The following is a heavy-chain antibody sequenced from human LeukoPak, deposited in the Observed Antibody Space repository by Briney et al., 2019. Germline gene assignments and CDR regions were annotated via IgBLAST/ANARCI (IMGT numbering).Heavy chain of an antibody. J-gene: IGHJ5*02. CDR2: MYHSGST. Sequence: SETLSLTCSVSGYSISSGYYWGWIRQPPGKGLEWIGSMYHSGSTYYNLSLKSRVTISVDTPKNQFSLTLSSVTAADTAVYYCARDQRWLQLVWFDPWGQGTLVTVSS. CDR3: ARDQRWLQLVWFDP. V-gene: IGHV4-38-2*02. D-gene: IGHD5-24*01. CDR1: GYSISSGYY.